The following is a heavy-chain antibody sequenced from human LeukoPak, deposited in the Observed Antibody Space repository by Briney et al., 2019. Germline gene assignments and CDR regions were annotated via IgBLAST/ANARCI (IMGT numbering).Heavy chain of an antibody. J-gene: IGHJ4*02. CDR1: GGSISSGGYY. CDR3: ARDGATGAYFDY. Sequence: TSETLSLTCTVSGGSISSGGYYWSWIRQHPGKGLEWIGYIYYSGSTYYNPSLKSRVTISVDTSKNQFSLKLSSVTAADTAVYYCARDGATGAYFDYWGQGTLVTVSS. V-gene: IGHV4-31*03. CDR2: IYYSGST. D-gene: IGHD7-27*01.